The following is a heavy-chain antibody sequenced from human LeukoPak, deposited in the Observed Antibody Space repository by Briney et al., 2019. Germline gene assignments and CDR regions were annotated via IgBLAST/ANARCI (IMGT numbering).Heavy chain of an antibody. D-gene: IGHD6-19*01. Sequence: SETLSLTCTVSGGSISSYYWSWIRQPPGKGLEWIGYIYYSGSTNYNPSLKSRVTISVDTSKNQFSLKLSFATAADTAVYYCARGSSGWYEAPYYYYYGMDVWGQGTTVTVSS. J-gene: IGHJ6*02. V-gene: IGHV4-59*01. CDR2: IYYSGST. CDR1: GGSISSYY. CDR3: ARGSSGWYEAPYYYYYGMDV.